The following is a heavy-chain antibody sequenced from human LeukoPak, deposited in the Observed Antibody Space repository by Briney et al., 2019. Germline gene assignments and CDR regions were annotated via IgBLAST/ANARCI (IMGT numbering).Heavy chain of an antibody. D-gene: IGHD3-9*01. V-gene: IGHV4-34*01. Sequence: PSETLSLTCAVYGGSFSGYYWSWIRQPPGKGLEWIGEINHSGSTNYNPSLKSRVTISVDTSKNQFSLKLSSVTAADTAVYYCARGMSSGDYDILTGYYLCDYWGQGTLVTVSS. CDR1: GGSFSGYY. CDR2: INHSGST. J-gene: IGHJ4*02. CDR3: ARGMSSGDYDILTGYYLCDY.